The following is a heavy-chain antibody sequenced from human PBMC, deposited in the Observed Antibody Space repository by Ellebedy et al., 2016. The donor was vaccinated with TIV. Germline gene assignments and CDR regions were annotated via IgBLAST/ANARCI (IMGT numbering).Heavy chain of an antibody. V-gene: IGHV4-4*02. CDR1: GGSISSSNW. Sequence: MPGGSLRLSCAVSGGSISSSNWWSWVRQPPGKGLEWIGEIYHSGSTNYNPSLKSRVTISVDKSKNQFSLKLSSVTAADTAVYYCARSYSYGYFDYWGQGTLVTVSS. J-gene: IGHJ4*02. CDR2: IYHSGST. D-gene: IGHD5-18*01. CDR3: ARSYSYGYFDY.